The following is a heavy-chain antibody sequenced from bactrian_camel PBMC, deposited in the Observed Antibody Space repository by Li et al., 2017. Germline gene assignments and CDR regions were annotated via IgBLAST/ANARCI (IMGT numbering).Heavy chain of an antibody. Sequence: HVQLVESGGGSVQAGGTLSLSCTNAGPSAYTLADSDMGWYRQAAGNECEMVSRISVAGNEHYADFVKGRFTISRDSAKNTLNLQMNNLEPDDTAVYFCAPDAGQSRCSAGFCYCAWGEGTQVTVS. V-gene: IGHV3S55*01. CDR3: APDAGQSRCSAGFCYCA. CDR1: GPSAYTLADSD. D-gene: IGHD2*01. CDR2: ISVAGNE. J-gene: IGHJ4*01.